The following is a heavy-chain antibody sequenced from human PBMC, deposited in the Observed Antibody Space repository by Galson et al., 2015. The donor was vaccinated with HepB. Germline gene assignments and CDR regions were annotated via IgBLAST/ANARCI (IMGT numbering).Heavy chain of an antibody. D-gene: IGHD4-23*01. CDR3: ARSSGNWAFDY. CDR2: IDWDDDK. V-gene: IGHV2-70*04. J-gene: IGHJ4*02. CDR1: GFSLSTTGMR. Sequence: PALVKPTQTLTLTCTFSGFSLSTTGMRVSWIRQPPGKALEWLARIDWDDDKFYSTSLKTSLTISKDTSKNQVVLTMTNMDPVDAATYYCARSSGNWAFDYWGQGTLVTVSS.